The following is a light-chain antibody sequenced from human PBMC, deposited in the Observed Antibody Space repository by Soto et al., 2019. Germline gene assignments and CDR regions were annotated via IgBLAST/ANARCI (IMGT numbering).Light chain of an antibody. Sequence: QSVLTQPPSVSAAPGQKVTISCSGSSSNIGKTLVAWYQHLPGTAPKLLIFEVTNRPSGVSSRFSGSRSGNTASLTISGLQPDDEGDYFCVSYTDTDTLVFGTGTKVTVL. CDR3: VSYTDTDTLV. CDR2: EVT. CDR1: SSNIGKTL. J-gene: IGLJ1*01. V-gene: IGLV1-51*01.